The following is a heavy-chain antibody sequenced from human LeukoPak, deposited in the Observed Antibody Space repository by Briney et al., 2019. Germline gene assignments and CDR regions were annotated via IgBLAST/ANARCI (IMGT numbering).Heavy chain of an antibody. V-gene: IGHV4-38-2*02. CDR2: IYHSGST. Sequence: SETLSLTCTVSGYSISSGYYWGWIRQPPGKGLEWIGSIYHSGSTYYNPSLKSRVTISVDTSKNQFSLKLSSVTAADTAVYYCARETSGIAVAGTVHYMDVWGKGTTVTVSS. CDR3: ARETSGIAVAGTVHYMDV. J-gene: IGHJ6*03. CDR1: GYSISSGYY. D-gene: IGHD6-19*01.